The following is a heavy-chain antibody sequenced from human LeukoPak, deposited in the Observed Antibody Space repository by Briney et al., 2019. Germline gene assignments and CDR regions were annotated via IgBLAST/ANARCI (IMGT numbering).Heavy chain of an antibody. CDR2: VYHSGST. CDR3: ARHDKVRGGYIYGFSSNCFDP. D-gene: IGHD5-18*01. J-gene: IGHJ5*02. Sequence: SETLSLTCTVSGGSISDYYWSWIRQPPGKGLEWIGSVYHSGSTKYNPSLKSRVTISVDTSKNQFSLKLTSVTAADSAVYYCARHDKVRGGYIYGFSSNCFDPWGQGTLVSVSS. CDR1: GGSISDYY. V-gene: IGHV4-59*08.